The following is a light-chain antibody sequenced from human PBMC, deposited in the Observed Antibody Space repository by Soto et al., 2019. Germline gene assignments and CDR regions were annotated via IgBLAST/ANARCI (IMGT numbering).Light chain of an antibody. J-gene: IGKJ1*01. CDR3: QHYGSSPPWT. CDR2: GAS. CDR1: PTVGSSY. Sequence: DIVLTQSPATLSLSPGDRATLSCRASPTVGSSYLAWYQQKPGQAPRLFIYGASSRATGVPDRFSGSGSGTDFTLTISRLEPEDFAVYYCQHYGSSPPWTFGQGTKVDFK. V-gene: IGKV3-20*01.